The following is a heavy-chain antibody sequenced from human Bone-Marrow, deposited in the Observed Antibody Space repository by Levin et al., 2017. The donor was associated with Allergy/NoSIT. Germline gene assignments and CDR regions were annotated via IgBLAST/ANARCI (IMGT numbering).Heavy chain of an antibody. CDR3: ARGRRGSSSWYVKGPFDY. Sequence: SETLSLTCAVYGGSFSGYYWSWIRQPPGKGLEWIGEINHSGSTNYNPSLKSRVTISVDTSKNQFSLKLSSVTAADTAVYYCARGRRGSSSWYVKGPFDYWGQGTLVTVSS. V-gene: IGHV4-34*01. CDR2: INHSGST. J-gene: IGHJ4*02. D-gene: IGHD6-13*01. CDR1: GGSFSGYY.